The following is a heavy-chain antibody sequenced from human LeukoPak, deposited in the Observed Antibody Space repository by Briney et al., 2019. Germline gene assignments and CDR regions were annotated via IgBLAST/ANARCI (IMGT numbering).Heavy chain of an antibody. CDR2: ISSSGSTI. V-gene: IGHV3-11*01. D-gene: IGHD3-10*01. J-gene: IGHJ4*02. CDR3: ARGDYYGSGSYYPTPDY. CDR1: GFTFSDYY. Sequence: GGSLRLSCAASGFTFSDYYMSWIRQVPGKGLEWVSYISSSGSTIYYADSVKGRFTISRDNAKNSLYLQMNSLRAEDTAVYYCARGDYYGSGSYYPTPDYWGQGTLVTVSS.